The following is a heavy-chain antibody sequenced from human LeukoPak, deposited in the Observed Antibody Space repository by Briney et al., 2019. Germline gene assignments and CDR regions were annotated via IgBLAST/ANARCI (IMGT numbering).Heavy chain of an antibody. CDR2: INSDGSST. CDR1: GFTFSSYW. CDR3: ARSGIAVAGNDY. D-gene: IGHD6-19*01. Sequence: GGSLRLSCAASGFTFSSYWMHWVRQAPGKGLVWVSPINSDGSSTSYADSVKGRFTISRDNAKNTLYLQMNSLRAEDTAVYYCARSGIAVAGNDYWGQGTLVTVSS. V-gene: IGHV3-74*01. J-gene: IGHJ4*02.